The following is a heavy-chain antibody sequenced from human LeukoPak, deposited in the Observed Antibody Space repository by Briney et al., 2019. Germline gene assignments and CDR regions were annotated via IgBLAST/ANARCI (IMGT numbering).Heavy chain of an antibody. Sequence: SETLSLTCTVSGGPISSGGYYWSWIRQHPGKGLEWIGYIYYSGSTYYNPSLKSRVTISVDTSKNQFSLKLSSVTAADTAVYYCARAGNFDYVWGSYRTFDYWGQGTLVTVSS. D-gene: IGHD3-16*01. J-gene: IGHJ4*02. CDR2: IYYSGST. CDR1: GGPISSGGYY. V-gene: IGHV4-31*03. CDR3: ARAGNFDYVWGSYRTFDY.